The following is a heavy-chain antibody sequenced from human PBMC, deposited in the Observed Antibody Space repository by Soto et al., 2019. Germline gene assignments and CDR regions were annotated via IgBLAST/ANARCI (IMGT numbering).Heavy chain of an antibody. CDR3: ARSGSVEVISGLDN. Sequence: QVQLVQSGAEVKKPGSSVKISCKASGGTFSTYAFSWVRQAPGQGLEWVGGIIPIIGTPYYAQNFMGRLTINADESTTTAYMELSSLTFEDTAIYYCARSGSVEVISGLDNWGQGTLLTVSS. V-gene: IGHV1-69*01. D-gene: IGHD3-22*01. CDR2: IIPIIGTP. J-gene: IGHJ4*02. CDR1: GGTFSTYA.